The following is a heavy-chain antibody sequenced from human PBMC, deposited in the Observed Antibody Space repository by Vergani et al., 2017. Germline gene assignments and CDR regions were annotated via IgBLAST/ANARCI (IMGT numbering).Heavy chain of an antibody. Sequence: VQLVESGGGVVQPGRSLRLSCAASGFTFGSYAMTWVRQAPGKGLEWVSALSASGHNTYHADSVKGRFTISRDNSKNTLYLQMSSLRAEDTAIYYCARIRLSGEFSNFYCGMDVWGQGTTGTVSS. V-gene: IGHV3-23*04. CDR2: LSASGHNT. CDR3: ARIRLSGEFSNFYCGMDV. J-gene: IGHJ6*01. CDR1: GFTFGSYA. D-gene: IGHD3-10*01.